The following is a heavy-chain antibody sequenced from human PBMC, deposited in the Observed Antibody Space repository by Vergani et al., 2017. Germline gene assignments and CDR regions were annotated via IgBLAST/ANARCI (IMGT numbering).Heavy chain of an antibody. Sequence: QVQLQESGPGLVRPSQTLSLTCTVSGGYISSGSYYWSWFRQPAGKGLEWIGRFYTGGGTSYNPTLKSRVTISVDTSKNQLSLQLNSVTAADTGVYYCAREPLYSTTWPYHHLHMDVWGQGTTVTVSS. D-gene: IGHD6-13*01. V-gene: IGHV4-61*02. CDR3: AREPLYSTTWPYHHLHMDV. CDR2: FYTGGGT. CDR1: GGYISSGSYY. J-gene: IGHJ6*02.